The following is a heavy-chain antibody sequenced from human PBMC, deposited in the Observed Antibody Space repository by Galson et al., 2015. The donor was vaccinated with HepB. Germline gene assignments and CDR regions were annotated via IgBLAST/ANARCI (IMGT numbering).Heavy chain of an antibody. CDR2: VDWDDDK. J-gene: IGHJ6*02. CDR3: ARTRIEAADKQGQFYFNGMDV. Sequence: PALVKPTQTLTLTCTVSGFSLNTSEMCVSWIRQPPGKALEWLSRVDWDDDKYYNTSLKTRLTISRDTPPDQVVLRMTNMEPADTATYYCARTRIEAADKQGQFYFNGMDVWGQGTTVTVSS. V-gene: IGHV2-70*11. D-gene: IGHD6-13*01. CDR1: GFSLNTSEMC.